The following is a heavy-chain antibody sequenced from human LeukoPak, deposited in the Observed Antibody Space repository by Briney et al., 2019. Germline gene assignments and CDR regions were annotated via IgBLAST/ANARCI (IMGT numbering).Heavy chain of an antibody. D-gene: IGHD6-13*01. J-gene: IGHJ5*02. CDR3: ARFRSSIAPTNWFDP. V-gene: IGHV4-59*01. CDR2: IYYSGST. Sequence: KPSETLSLTCTVSGGSISSYYWSWIRQPPGKGLEWIGYIYYSGSTNYSPSLKSRVTISVDTSKNQFSLKLSSVTAADTAVYYCARFRSSIAPTNWFDPWGQGTLVTVSS. CDR1: GGSISSYY.